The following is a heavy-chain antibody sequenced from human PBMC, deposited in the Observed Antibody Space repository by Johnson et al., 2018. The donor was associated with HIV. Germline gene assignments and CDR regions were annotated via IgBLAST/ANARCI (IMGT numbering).Heavy chain of an antibody. D-gene: IGHD1-26*01. V-gene: IGHV3-20*04. CDR1: GFPFSTYA. CDR3: ARLEELLRAFDI. J-gene: IGHJ3*02. Sequence: VQLVESGGGVVQPGRSLRLSCVASGFPFSTYAIHWVRQAPGKGLEWVSGINWNGGSTGYADYVKGRFTISRDNAKKSLYLQMNSLRAEDTAVYYCARLEELLRAFDIWGQGTMVTVSS. CDR2: INWNGGST.